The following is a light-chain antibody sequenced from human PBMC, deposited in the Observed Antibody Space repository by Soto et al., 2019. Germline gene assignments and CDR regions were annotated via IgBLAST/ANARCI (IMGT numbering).Light chain of an antibody. Sequence: EIVLTQSPGTLSLSPGERATLSCRASQSVSSSFLAWYQQKPGQAPRLLIYGASSRATGIPDRFSGSGSGTDFTLTISRLEPEDFAGYYCQQYDSSPWTLGQGTKVEIK. CDR2: GAS. J-gene: IGKJ1*01. CDR1: QSVSSSF. V-gene: IGKV3-20*01. CDR3: QQYDSSPWT.